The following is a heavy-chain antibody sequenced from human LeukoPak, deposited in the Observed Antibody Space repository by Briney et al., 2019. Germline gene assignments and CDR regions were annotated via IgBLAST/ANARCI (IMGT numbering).Heavy chain of an antibody. V-gene: IGHV4-39*07. Sequence: SETLSLTCTVSGGSISSSSYYWGWIRQPPGKGLEWIGSIYYSGSTYYNPSLKSRVTMSVDTSKNQFSLKLSSVTAADTAVYYCAREGPTYYMDVWGKGTTVTISS. J-gene: IGHJ6*03. CDR3: AREGPTYYMDV. CDR1: GGSISSSSYY. CDR2: IYYSGST.